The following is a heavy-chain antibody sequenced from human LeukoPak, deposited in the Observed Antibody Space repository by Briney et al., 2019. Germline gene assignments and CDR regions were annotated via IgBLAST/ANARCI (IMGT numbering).Heavy chain of an antibody. CDR1: GGSISTTGYY. CDR3: ASDKGYSNNYFDY. CDR2: IYYSGST. V-gene: IGHV4-39*01. D-gene: IGHD6-13*01. J-gene: IGHJ4*01. Sequence: SETLSLTCTVSGGSISTTGYYWAWIRQPPGKGLEWIASIYYSGSTYYNSSLKSRVTISVDTSRNQFSLKLSSVTAADTALYYCASDKGYSNNYFDYWGQGTLVTVPS.